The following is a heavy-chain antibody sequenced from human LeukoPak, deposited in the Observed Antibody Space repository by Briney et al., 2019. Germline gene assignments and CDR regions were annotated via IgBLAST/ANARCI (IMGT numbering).Heavy chain of an antibody. CDR2: INAGNANT. CDR3: ARGRMVRGVIITYNWFDP. Sequence: ASVKVSCKASGYTFTSYAMHWVRQAPGQRLEWMGWINAGNANTKYSQKFQGRVTITRNTSVSTAYMELSSLRSEDTAVYYCARGRMVRGVIITYNWFDPWGQGTLVTVSS. CDR1: GYTFTSYA. V-gene: IGHV1-3*01. D-gene: IGHD3-10*01. J-gene: IGHJ5*02.